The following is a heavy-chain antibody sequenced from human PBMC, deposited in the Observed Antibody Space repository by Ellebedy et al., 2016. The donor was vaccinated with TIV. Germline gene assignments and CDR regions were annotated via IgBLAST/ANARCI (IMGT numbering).Heavy chain of an antibody. CDR2: ITYSGLDT. V-gene: IGHV3-23*01. CDR1: GFAISSYA. D-gene: IGHD3-16*01. J-gene: IGHJ5*02. CDR3: AKGGGAWTPFDP. Sequence: GGSLRLSXAPSGFAISSYAMSWVRQAPGKGLEWVSSITYSGLDTWYADSVKGRFTISRDNSKNTLYLQMTSLRVDDTAIYYCAKGGGAWTPFDPWGQGALVSVSS.